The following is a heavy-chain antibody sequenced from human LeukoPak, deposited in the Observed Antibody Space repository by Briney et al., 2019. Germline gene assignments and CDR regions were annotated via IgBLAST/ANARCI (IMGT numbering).Heavy chain of an antibody. CDR2: ISYDGGDK. CDR3: ARDRLRGGFDP. J-gene: IGHJ5*02. D-gene: IGHD5-12*01. CDR1: GFTFDTYG. Sequence: GGSLRLSCAASGFTFDTYGMHWVRQAPGKGLEWVAIISYDGGDKYYTDSVKGRFTISRDNSKNTLSLQMNSLRAEDTAVYYCARDRLRGGFDPWGQGTLVTVSS. V-gene: IGHV3-30*03.